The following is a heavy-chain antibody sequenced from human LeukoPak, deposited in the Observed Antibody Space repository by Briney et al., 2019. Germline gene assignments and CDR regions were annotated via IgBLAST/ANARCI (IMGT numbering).Heavy chain of an antibody. V-gene: IGHV3-74*01. D-gene: IGHD3-22*01. CDR3: ARGYDSSGP. CDR2: INSDGSST. J-gene: IGHJ5*02. CDR1: GFTFSSYW. Sequence: GGSLRLSCAASGFTFSSYWMHWVRQARGKGLVWVSRINSDGSSTIYADSVKGRFTISRDNAKNTLYLQMNSMRAEDKAVYYCARGYDSSGPWGQGTLVTVSS.